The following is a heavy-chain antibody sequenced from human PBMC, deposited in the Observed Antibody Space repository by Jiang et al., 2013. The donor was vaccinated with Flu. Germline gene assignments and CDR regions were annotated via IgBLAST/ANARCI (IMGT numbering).Heavy chain of an antibody. CDR3: AADRGDYGVNWYSHL. J-gene: IGHJ2*01. Sequence: SQTLSLTCAISGDSVTTNSGAWNWIRQSPSRGLEWLGRTYYRSKWYIDYAVSVESRITINPDTSKNQFSLQLNSVTPEDTAVYYCAADRGDYGVNWYSHLWGRGTLVTVSS. V-gene: IGHV6-1*01. D-gene: IGHD4/OR15-4a*01. CDR2: TYYRSKWYI. CDR1: GDSVTTNSGA.